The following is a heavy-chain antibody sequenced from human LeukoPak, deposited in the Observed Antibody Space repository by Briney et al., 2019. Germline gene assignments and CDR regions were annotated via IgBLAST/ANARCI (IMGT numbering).Heavy chain of an antibody. V-gene: IGHV1-2*02. CDR2: INPNSGGT. D-gene: IGHD6-19*01. Sequence: GASVKVSCKASGFPFTNYGIAWVRQAPGQGLEWMGWINPNSGGTNYAQKFQGRVTMTRDTSISTAYMELSRLRSDDTAVYYCARDSQDYSSGWYYFDYWGQGTLVTVSS. J-gene: IGHJ4*02. CDR3: ARDSQDYSSGWYYFDY. CDR1: GFPFTNYG.